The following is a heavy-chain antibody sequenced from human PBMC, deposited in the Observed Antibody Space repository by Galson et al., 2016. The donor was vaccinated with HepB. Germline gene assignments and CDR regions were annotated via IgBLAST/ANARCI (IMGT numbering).Heavy chain of an antibody. CDR3: AREAEYSSGWYGY. J-gene: IGHJ4*02. CDR2: IIPVFGTA. CDR1: GGIFSSYA. V-gene: IGHV1-69*13. D-gene: IGHD6-19*01. Sequence: SVKVSCKASGGIFSSYAISWVRQAPGQGLEWMEGIIPVFGTANYAQKFQGRVTITADESTSTAYMEMSSLRSEDTAMYFCAREAEYSSGWYGYWGQGTLVTVSS.